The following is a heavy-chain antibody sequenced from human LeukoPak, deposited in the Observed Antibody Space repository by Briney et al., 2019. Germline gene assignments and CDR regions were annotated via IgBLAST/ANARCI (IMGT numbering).Heavy chain of an antibody. Sequence: SGGSLRLSCAASGFTFSSYAMSWVRQAPGKGLEWVSAISGSGGSTYYADSVKGRFTISRDNSKNTLYLQMNSLRAEDTAVYYYATEFWSGYYTGDYWGQGTLVTVSS. CDR2: ISGSGGST. V-gene: IGHV3-23*01. CDR3: ATEFWSGYYTGDY. D-gene: IGHD3-3*01. CDR1: GFTFSSYA. J-gene: IGHJ4*02.